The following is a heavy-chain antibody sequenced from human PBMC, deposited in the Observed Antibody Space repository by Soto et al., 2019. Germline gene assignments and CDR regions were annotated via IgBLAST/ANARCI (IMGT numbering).Heavy chain of an antibody. CDR2: ISAYNGNT. CDR3: ARDQGPLPPHWAGMDV. Sequence: ASVKVSCKASGYTFTSYGISWVRQAPGQGLEWMGWISAYNGNTNYAQKLQGRVTMTTGTSTSTAYMELRSLRSDDTAVYYCARDQGPLPPHWAGMDVWGQGTTVTVSS. D-gene: IGHD7-27*01. V-gene: IGHV1-18*01. J-gene: IGHJ6*02. CDR1: GYTFTSYG.